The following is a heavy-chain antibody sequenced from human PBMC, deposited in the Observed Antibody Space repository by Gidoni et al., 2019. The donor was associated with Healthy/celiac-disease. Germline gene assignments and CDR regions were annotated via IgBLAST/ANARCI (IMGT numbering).Heavy chain of an antibody. CDR3: AREKVGATVYYGMDV. J-gene: IGHJ6*02. V-gene: IGHV3-33*01. CDR1: GFTFSRYG. D-gene: IGHD1-26*01. CDR2: IWYDGSNK. Sequence: QVQLVESGGGVVQPGRSLRLSCAASGFTFSRYGMHWVRQAPGKGLEWVAVIWYDGSNKYYADSVKGRFTISRDNSKNTLYLQMNSLRAEDTAVYYCAREKVGATVYYGMDVWGQGTTVTVSS.